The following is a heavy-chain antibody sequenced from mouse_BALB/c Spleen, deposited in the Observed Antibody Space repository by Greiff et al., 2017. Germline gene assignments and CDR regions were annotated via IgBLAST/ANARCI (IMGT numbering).Heavy chain of an antibody. CDR3: ARRGYDYDAWFAY. CDR1: GYTFTSYW. CDR2: IDPSDSYT. D-gene: IGHD2-4*01. V-gene: IGHV1-69*02. Sequence: VQLQQPGAELVKPGASVKLSCKASGYTFTSYWMHWVKQRPGQGLEWIGEIDPSDSYTNYNQKFKGKATLTVDKSSSTAYMQLSSLTSEDSAVYYCARRGYDYDAWFAYWGQGTLVTVSA. J-gene: IGHJ3*01.